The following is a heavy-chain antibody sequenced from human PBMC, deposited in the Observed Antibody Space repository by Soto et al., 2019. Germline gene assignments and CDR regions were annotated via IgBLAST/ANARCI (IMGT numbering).Heavy chain of an antibody. D-gene: IGHD3-9*01. Sequence: QVQLVQSGAEVKKPGASVKVSCKASGNTFTSYDVNWLRQATGQGLEWMGWMNPNSGNTGSAQKFQGRVTMTRNTSITTAYLELGSLRSEDTAVYYCASWAGYSSWGQGTLVTVSS. CDR3: ASWAGYSS. CDR2: MNPNSGNT. V-gene: IGHV1-8*01. J-gene: IGHJ4*02. CDR1: GNTFTSYD.